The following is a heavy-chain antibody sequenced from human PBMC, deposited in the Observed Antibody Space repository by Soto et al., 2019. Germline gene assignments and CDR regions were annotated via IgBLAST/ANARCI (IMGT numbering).Heavy chain of an antibody. CDR3: AREDKDFWGGYGSSYYYYYMDV. CDR2: IYSGGST. J-gene: IGHJ6*03. D-gene: IGHD3-3*01. CDR1: GFTVSRNY. V-gene: IGHV3-66*01. Sequence: EVQLVESGGGLVQPGGSLRLFCAASGFTVSRNYMSWVRQAPGKGLEWVSVIYSGGSTYYADSVKGRFTISRDNSKNTLYLQMNSLRVEDTAVYYCAREDKDFWGGYGSSYYYYYMDVWVKGTTVTVSS.